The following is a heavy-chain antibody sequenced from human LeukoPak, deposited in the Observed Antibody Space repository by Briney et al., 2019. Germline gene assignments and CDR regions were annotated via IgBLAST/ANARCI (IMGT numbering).Heavy chain of an antibody. CDR2: ISAYNGNT. CDR3: ARDQTLGWFGELFPDDY. Sequence: ASVKVSCKASGYTFTSYGISWVRQAPGQGLEWMGWISAYNGNTNYAQKLQGRVTMPTATSTSRSYMELRSMRSDDTAVYYCARDQTLGWFGELFPDDYWGQGTLVTVSS. D-gene: IGHD3-10*01. CDR1: GYTFTSYG. V-gene: IGHV1-18*01. J-gene: IGHJ4*02.